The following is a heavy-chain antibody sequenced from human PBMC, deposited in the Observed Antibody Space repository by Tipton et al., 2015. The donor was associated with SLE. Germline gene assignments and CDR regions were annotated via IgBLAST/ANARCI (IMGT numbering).Heavy chain of an antibody. CDR2: IYYNGDT. CDR1: RGSINSHY. D-gene: IGHD4-17*01. Sequence: TLSLTCTVSRGSINSHYWSWIRQPPGKGLEWIGYIYYNGDTYYNPSLKSRVTISVDTSKNQFSLKLTSVTAADTAVYYCSRGSGYGDAHLDYWGQGTLVTVSS. V-gene: IGHV4-59*11. CDR3: SRGSGYGDAHLDY. J-gene: IGHJ4*02.